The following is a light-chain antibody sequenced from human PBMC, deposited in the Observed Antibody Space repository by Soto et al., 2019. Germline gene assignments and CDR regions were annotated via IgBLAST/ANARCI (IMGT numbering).Light chain of an antibody. Sequence: DIKMTQSPSTLSASVGGRVTITCRASQSISTSLAWYQQKPGKAPKVLIYKASSLESGVPSRFSGSGSGTEFTLTNSSLQPDDFATYYCQHCDSYWTFGQGTKVEIK. V-gene: IGKV1-5*03. CDR3: QHCDSYWT. CDR1: QSISTS. CDR2: KAS. J-gene: IGKJ1*01.